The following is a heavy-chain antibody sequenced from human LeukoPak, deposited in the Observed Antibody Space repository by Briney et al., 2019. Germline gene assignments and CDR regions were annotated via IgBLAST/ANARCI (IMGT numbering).Heavy chain of an antibody. D-gene: IGHD1-26*01. CDR1: GGSISGSSYY. CDR2: IYYSGST. CDR3: ASLRERSYYARGFDY. V-gene: IGHV4-39*01. J-gene: IGHJ4*02. Sequence: SETLSLTCTVSGGSISGSSYYWGWIRQPPGKGLDWIGSIYYSGSTYYNPSLKRRVTISVDTSKNQFSLKLNSVTAADTAVYYCASLRERSYYARGFDYWGQGTLVTVSS.